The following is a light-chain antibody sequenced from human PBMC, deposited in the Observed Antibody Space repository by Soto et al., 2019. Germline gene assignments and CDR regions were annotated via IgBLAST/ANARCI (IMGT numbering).Light chain of an antibody. Sequence: QSALTQPASVSGSPGQSITISCTGTSSDVGGYNYVSWYQHHPSKAPRVIIYDVSNRPSGVSNRFSGSESGNTASLTISGFQAEDEADYYCISYTSSSTLYVFGTGTKVTVL. J-gene: IGLJ1*01. CDR1: SSDVGGYNY. V-gene: IGLV2-14*03. CDR2: DVS. CDR3: ISYTSSSTLYV.